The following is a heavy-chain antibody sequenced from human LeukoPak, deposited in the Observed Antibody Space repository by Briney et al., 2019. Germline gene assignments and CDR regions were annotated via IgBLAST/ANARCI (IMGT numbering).Heavy chain of an antibody. Sequence: SETLSLTCAVYGGSFSGYYWSWIRQPPGKGLEWIGEINHSGSTNYNPSLKSRVTISVDTSKNQFSLKLSSVTAADTAVYYCARGVVPAAIDEGYFYGMDVRGQGTTVTVSS. V-gene: IGHV4-34*01. CDR3: ARGVVPAAIDEGYFYGMDV. CDR2: INHSGST. CDR1: GGSFSGYY. J-gene: IGHJ6*02. D-gene: IGHD2-2*02.